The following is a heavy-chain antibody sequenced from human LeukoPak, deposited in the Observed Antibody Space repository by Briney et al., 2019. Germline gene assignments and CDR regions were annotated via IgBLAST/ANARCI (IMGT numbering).Heavy chain of an antibody. J-gene: IGHJ4*02. Sequence: GGSLRLSCAASGFIVSNNYMNWVRQAPGKGLEWVSLIYSGGTTYYADSVRDRFTISRDNSKNTLYLQMNSLRADDTAVYYCARRGDGGGSFDYWGQGTLVTVSS. D-gene: IGHD4-23*01. CDR3: ARRGDGGGSFDY. CDR1: GFIVSNNY. CDR2: IYSGGTT. V-gene: IGHV3-53*01.